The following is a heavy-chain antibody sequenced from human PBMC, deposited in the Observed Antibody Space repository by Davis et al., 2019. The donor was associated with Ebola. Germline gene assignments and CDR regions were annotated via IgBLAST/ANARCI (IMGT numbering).Heavy chain of an antibody. Sequence: GGSLRLSCAASAFTLSTDWMSWVRQAPGTGLEWVANIKQDGSEKYYVDSVKGRFTISRDNAKNSLYLQMNSLRAEDTAVYYCARIRSFDYWGQGTLVTVSS. CDR3: ARIRSFDY. CDR2: IKQDGSEK. J-gene: IGHJ4*02. V-gene: IGHV3-7*03. CDR1: AFTLSTDW.